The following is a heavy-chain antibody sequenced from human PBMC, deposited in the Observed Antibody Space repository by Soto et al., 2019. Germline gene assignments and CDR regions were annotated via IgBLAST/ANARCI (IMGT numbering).Heavy chain of an antibody. Sequence: EVQLLGSGGGLEQPGGSLRLSCAASGFTFNVYAMNWVRQAPGKGLEWVSGITGNGGDTYYADSVKGRFTISRDNSKNTLYLQMNSLRAEDTAVYYCEKDPGYSATPVFDYWSQGTLVTVSS. J-gene: IGHJ4*02. CDR2: ITGNGGDT. CDR1: GFTFNVYA. D-gene: IGHD5-12*01. CDR3: EKDPGYSATPVFDY. V-gene: IGHV3-23*01.